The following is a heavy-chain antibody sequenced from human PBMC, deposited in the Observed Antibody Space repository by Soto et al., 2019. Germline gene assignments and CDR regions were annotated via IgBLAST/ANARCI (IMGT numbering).Heavy chain of an antibody. CDR2: ISSSGRTI. D-gene: IGHD6-19*01. V-gene: IGHV3-11*01. J-gene: IGHJ4*02. Sequence: QAHVVESGGGLVKPGASLRLSCTASGFTFSDCYMSWVRQAPGKGLEWVAYISSSGRTIFYADSVRGRLTLSRDNANNSLYLTMNSLRAEDTAVYYCAAQGGWGNFDYWGQGTLVTVSS. CDR3: AAQGGWGNFDY. CDR1: GFTFSDCY.